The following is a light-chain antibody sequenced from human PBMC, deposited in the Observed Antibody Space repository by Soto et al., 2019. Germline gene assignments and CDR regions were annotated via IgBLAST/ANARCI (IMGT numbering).Light chain of an antibody. CDR1: HSVSSS. CDR3: LQHTSYPWT. Sequence: EVVMTQSPATLSVSPGQRVTLSCRASHSVSSSLAWYQQKPGQAPRLLISGASTRAAGVPARFSGSGSGTDFTLTISSLQSEDFAVYYCLQHTSYPWTFGQGTKVEIK. J-gene: IGKJ1*01. CDR2: GAS. V-gene: IGKV3-15*01.